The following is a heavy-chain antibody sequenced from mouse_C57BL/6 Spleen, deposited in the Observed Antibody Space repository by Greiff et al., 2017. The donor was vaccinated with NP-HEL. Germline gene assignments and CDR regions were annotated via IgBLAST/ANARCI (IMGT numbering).Heavy chain of an antibody. J-gene: IGHJ2*01. CDR2: IWTGGGT. D-gene: IGHD2-1*01. CDR1: GFSLTSYA. Sequence: VKLVESGPGLVAPSQSLSTTCTVSGFSLTSYAISWVRQPPGKGLEWLGEIWTGGGTNYNSALKSRLSISKDNAKSQVFLKMNSLQTDDTARYYCATVDGNYDYFDYWGQGTTLTVSS. V-gene: IGHV2-9-1*01. CDR3: ATVDGNYDYFDY.